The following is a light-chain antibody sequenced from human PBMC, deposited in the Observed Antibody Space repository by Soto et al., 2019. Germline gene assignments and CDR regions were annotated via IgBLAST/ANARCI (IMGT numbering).Light chain of an antibody. CDR3: CSYAGSYTYV. CDR2: DVS. Sequence: QSVLTQPRSVSGSPGQSVTISCTGTSXDVGGYNYVSXXXXXXXKAPKLMIYDVSKRPSGVPDRFSGSKSGNTASLTISGLQAEDEADYYCCSYAGSYTYVFGTGTKVTV. J-gene: IGLJ1*01. V-gene: IGLV2-11*01. CDR1: SXDVGGYNY.